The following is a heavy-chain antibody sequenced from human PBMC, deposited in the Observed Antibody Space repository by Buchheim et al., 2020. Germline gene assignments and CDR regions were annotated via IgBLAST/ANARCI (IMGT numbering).Heavy chain of an antibody. CDR1: GVSIDTYG. CDR3: AKDRYCPSPSCPTDY. Sequence: VQLVESGGGVVQPGRSLRLSCAVSGVSIDTYGMHWVRQAPGKGLEWVAVISNDGSTKDYADSVKGRFTLSRDNSKNALYLQMNSLRPEDTAVYYCAKDRYCPSPSCPTDYWGQGTL. CDR2: ISNDGSTK. V-gene: IGHV3-30*18. J-gene: IGHJ4*02. D-gene: IGHD2-2*01.